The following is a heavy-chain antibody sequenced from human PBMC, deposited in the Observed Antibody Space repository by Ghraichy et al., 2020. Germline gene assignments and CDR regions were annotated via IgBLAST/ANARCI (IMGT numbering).Heavy chain of an antibody. J-gene: IGHJ4*02. D-gene: IGHD3-10*01. Sequence: GSLRLSCTVSGGSISSSSYYWGWIRQPPGKGLEWIGSIYYSGSTYYNPSLKSRVTISVDTSKNQFSLKLSSVTAADTAVYYCAGRPITMVRGVIDYWGQGTLVTVSS. V-gene: IGHV4-39*01. CDR1: GGSISSSSYY. CDR3: AGRPITMVRGVIDY. CDR2: IYYSGST.